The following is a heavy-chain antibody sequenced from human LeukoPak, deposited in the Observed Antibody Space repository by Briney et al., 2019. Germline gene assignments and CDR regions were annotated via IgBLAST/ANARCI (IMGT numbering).Heavy chain of an antibody. Sequence: ASVSVSCKASGYTFTSYAMQWVRQDPGQRLEWMGWINAGNGNTKYSQKFQGRVTITRDTSASTAYMELSSLRSEDTAVYYCAVSGAAAAPFDYWGQGTLVTVSS. V-gene: IGHV1-3*01. CDR2: INAGNGNT. J-gene: IGHJ4*02. CDR1: GYTFTSYA. D-gene: IGHD6-13*01. CDR3: AVSGAAAAPFDY.